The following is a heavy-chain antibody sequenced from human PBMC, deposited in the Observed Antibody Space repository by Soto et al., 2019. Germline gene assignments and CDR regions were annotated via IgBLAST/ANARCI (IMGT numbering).Heavy chain of an antibody. CDR1: GFTFSSYS. V-gene: IGHV3-21*01. J-gene: IGHJ4*02. Sequence: GGSLRLSCAASGFTFSSYSMNWVRQAPGKGLEWVSSISSSSSYIYYADSVKGRFTISRDNAKNSLYLQMNSLRAEDTAVYYCARAGEYSSSSFDYWGQGXLVTVHS. D-gene: IGHD6-6*01. CDR2: ISSSSSYI. CDR3: ARAGEYSSSSFDY.